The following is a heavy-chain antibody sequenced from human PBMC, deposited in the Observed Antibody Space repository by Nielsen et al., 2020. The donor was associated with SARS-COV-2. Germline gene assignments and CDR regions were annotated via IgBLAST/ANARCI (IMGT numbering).Heavy chain of an antibody. Sequence: SCKASGGTFSSYAMSWVRQAPGKGLEWVSAISGSGGSTYYADSVKGRFTTSRDNSKNTLYLQMNSLRAEDTAVYYCAKANYGSGPLDYWGQGTLVTVSS. CDR1: GGTFSSYA. CDR3: AKANYGSGPLDY. CDR2: ISGSGGST. J-gene: IGHJ4*02. V-gene: IGHV3-23*01. D-gene: IGHD3-10*01.